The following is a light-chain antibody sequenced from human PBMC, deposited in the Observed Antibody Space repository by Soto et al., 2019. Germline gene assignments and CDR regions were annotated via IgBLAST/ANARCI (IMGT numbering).Light chain of an antibody. Sequence: QSALTQPRSVSGSPGQSVTISCTGTSSDVGGYNYVSWYQQHPGKAPKLMIYDVSKRPSGVPDRFSGSKSGNTASLTISGLQAEDEADYYCCSYASSSFYVFGTGTKLTVL. J-gene: IGLJ1*01. V-gene: IGLV2-11*01. CDR3: CSYASSSFYV. CDR2: DVS. CDR1: SSDVGGYNY.